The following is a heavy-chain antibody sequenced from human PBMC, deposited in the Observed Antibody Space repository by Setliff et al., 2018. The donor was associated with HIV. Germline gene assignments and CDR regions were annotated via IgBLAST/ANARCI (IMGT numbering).Heavy chain of an antibody. CDR2: IHIGGNT. Sequence: SETLSLTCTVSGGSINSGIYYWTWIRQPAGKGLEWLGRIHIGGNTNYNPSLKSRVTTSVDTSKNQFSLNLNSVTATDTAIYYCATERWLYQNFDSWGQGTQVTVSS. V-gene: IGHV4-61*02. D-gene: IGHD3-16*01. CDR3: ATERWLYQNFDS. CDR1: GGSINSGIYY. J-gene: IGHJ4*02.